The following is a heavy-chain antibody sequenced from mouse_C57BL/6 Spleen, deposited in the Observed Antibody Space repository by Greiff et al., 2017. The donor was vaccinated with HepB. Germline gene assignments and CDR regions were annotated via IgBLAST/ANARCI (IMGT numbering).Heavy chain of an antibody. CDR3: AKIQLPLYYFGC. CDR2: IRNKANGYTT. J-gene: IGHJ2*01. D-gene: IGHD1-1*01. Sequence: EVTLVESGGGLVQPGGSLSLPCAASGFTFTDYYMSWVRQPPGKALEWLGFIRNKANGYTTEYSASVKGRFTISRDNSQSILYLPMNALRAEDSATYYCAKIQLPLYYFGCWGQGTTLTDSS. CDR1: GFTFTDYY. V-gene: IGHV7-3*03.